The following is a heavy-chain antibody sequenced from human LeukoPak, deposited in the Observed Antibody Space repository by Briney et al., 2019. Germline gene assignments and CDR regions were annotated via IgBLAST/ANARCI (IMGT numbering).Heavy chain of an antibody. CDR2: INPSGGST. CDR3: ARGVDYYDSSGPNPNFDY. Sequence: GASVKVSCKASGYTFTSYYMHWVRQAPGQGLEWMGIINPSGGSTSYAQKFQGRVTMTRDTSTSTVYMELSSLRPEDTAVYYCARGVDYYDSSGPNPNFDYWGQGTLVTVSS. D-gene: IGHD3-22*01. V-gene: IGHV1-46*01. CDR1: GYTFTSYY. J-gene: IGHJ4*02.